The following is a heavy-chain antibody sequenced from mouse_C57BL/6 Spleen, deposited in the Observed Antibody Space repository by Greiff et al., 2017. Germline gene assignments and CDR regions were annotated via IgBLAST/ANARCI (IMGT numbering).Heavy chain of an antibody. V-gene: IGHV3-6*01. Sequence: VQLQQSGPGLVKPSQSLSLTCSVTGYSITSGYYWNWIRQFPGNKLEWMGYISYDGSNNYNPSLKNRISITRDTSKNQFFLKLNSVTTEDTATYYCARAYYGSLENYFDYWGQGTTLTVSS. J-gene: IGHJ2*01. CDR3: ARAYYGSLENYFDY. CDR2: ISYDGSN. CDR1: GYSITSGYY. D-gene: IGHD1-1*01.